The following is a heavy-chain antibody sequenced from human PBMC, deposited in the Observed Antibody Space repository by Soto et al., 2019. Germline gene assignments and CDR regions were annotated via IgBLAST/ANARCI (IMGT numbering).Heavy chain of an antibody. J-gene: IGHJ6*02. CDR3: ARDLPTMDV. Sequence: QVQLVQSGAEVKKPGASVKVSCKASGYTFTSYGISWVRQAPGQGLEWMGWIRAYNGNTNYAQKLQGRVTMTTDTSTSTAFMELRTVRSYYAAVYYCARDLPTMDVWGQGTTVTVSS. CDR2: IRAYNGNT. CDR1: GYTFTSYG. V-gene: IGHV1-18*01.